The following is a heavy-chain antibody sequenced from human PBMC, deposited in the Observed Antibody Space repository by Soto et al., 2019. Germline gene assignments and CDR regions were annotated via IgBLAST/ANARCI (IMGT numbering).Heavy chain of an antibody. CDR2: ISSSGSTI. V-gene: IGHV3-48*03. CDR1: GYTFSNYE. D-gene: IGHD3-22*01. CDR3: ARYYYDICGYYPDY. Sequence: EVQLVESGGGLVEPGGSLRLSCEASGYTFSNYEMNWVRQAPGKGLEWVSYISSSGSTIYYADSVKGRFTISRDNATNSLYLQMNSLRAEDTAVYYCARYYYDICGYYPDYWGQGTLVTVSS. J-gene: IGHJ4*02.